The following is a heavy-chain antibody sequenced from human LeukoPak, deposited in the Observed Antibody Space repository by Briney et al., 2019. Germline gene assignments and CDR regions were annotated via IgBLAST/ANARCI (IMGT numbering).Heavy chain of an antibody. CDR1: AGSISSYY. CDR3: ARQAEAGYFYAFDF. D-gene: IGHD6-19*01. J-gene: IGHJ3*01. V-gene: IGHV4-59*01. Sequence: PSETLSLTCTVSAGSISSYYWSWIRQPPGKGLEWIGYIYYSGSTNYNPSLKSRVTISLDTSKNQLSLRLSSVTAADTAVYYCARQAEAGYFYAFDFWGQGTMVTVSS. CDR2: IYYSGST.